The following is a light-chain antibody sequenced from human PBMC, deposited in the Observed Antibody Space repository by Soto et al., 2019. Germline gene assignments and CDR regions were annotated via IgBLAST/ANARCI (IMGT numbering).Light chain of an antibody. CDR3: HQCLSSRT. Sequence: EIVMTQSPATLSVSPGERATLSCRASQSISSNLAWYQQKPGQAPRLLMFRTSSRATGFPARFSGSGSGTEFNLTISSLQSEDFAVYYCHQCLSSRTFGQGTKVDIK. CDR2: RTS. J-gene: IGKJ1*01. V-gene: IGKV3-15*01. CDR1: QSISSN.